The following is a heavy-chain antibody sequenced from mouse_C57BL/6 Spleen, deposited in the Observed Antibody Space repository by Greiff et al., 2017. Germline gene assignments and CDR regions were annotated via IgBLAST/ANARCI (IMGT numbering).Heavy chain of an antibody. CDR2: ISSGGSYT. V-gene: IGHV5-6*01. CDR3: AREEDGYYYFDY. D-gene: IGHD2-3*01. J-gene: IGHJ2*01. CDR1: GFTFSSYG. Sequence: EVQLQQSGGDLVKPGGSLKLSCAASGFTFSSYGMSWVRQTPDKRLEWVATISSGGSYTYYPDSVKGRFTISRDNAKNTLYLQMSSLKSEDTAMYYCAREEDGYYYFDYWGQCTTLTVSS.